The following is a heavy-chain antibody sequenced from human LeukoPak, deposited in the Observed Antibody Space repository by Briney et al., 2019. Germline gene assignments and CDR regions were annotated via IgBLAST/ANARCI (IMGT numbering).Heavy chain of an antibody. J-gene: IGHJ5*02. Sequence: GGSLRLSCAASGFTFSSYSMNWVRQAPGKGLEWVSSISSSSNYIYYADSVKGRFTISRDNAKNSLYLQMNSLRAEDTAVYYCARTPPTIFGVVKVEGGTNWFDPWGQGTLVTVSS. CDR2: ISSSSNYI. CDR3: ARTPPTIFGVVKVEGGTNWFDP. CDR1: GFTFSSYS. V-gene: IGHV3-21*01. D-gene: IGHD3-3*01.